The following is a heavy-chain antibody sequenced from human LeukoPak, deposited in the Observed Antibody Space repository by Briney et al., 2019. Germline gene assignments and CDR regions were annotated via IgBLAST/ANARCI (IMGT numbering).Heavy chain of an antibody. CDR2: IKLDGSEK. D-gene: IGHD5-18*01. CDR1: GFTFGKYW. Sequence: PGGSLRLSCVASGFTFGKYWMSWVRQAPGKGLEWVANIKLDGSEKNYVDSVKRRFTISRDNTKNSLYLQMNSLRAEDTAVFYCARDHGYSYGYGGAYWGQGTLVTVSS. V-gene: IGHV3-7*03. CDR3: ARDHGYSYGYGGAY. J-gene: IGHJ4*02.